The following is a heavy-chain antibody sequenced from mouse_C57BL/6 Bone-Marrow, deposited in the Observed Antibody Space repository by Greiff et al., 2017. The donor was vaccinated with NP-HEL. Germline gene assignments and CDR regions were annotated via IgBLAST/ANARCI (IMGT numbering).Heavy chain of an antibody. CDR2: INYDGSST. CDR3: ARRGDGYGYWYFDV. V-gene: IGHV5-16*02. D-gene: IGHD2-2*01. J-gene: IGHJ1*03. CDR1: GFTFSDYY. Sequence: EVKLVESEGGLVQPGSSMKLSCTASGFTFSDYYMAWVRQVPEKGLEWVANINYDGSSTYYLDSLKSRFIISRDNAKNILYLQMSSLKSEDTATYYCARRGDGYGYWYFDVWGTGTTVTVSS.